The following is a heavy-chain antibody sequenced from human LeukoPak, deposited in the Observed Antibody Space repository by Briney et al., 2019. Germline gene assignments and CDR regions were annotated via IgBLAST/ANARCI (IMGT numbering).Heavy chain of an antibody. V-gene: IGHV4-34*01. CDR1: GGSFSGYY. J-gene: IGHJ4*02. CDR2: INHSGST. CDR3: ALTYYYGSGSY. D-gene: IGHD3-10*01. Sequence: SETLSLTCAVYGGSFSGYYWSWIRQPPGKGLEGIGEINHSGSTNYNPSLKSRVTISVDTSKNQFSLKLSSVTAADTAVYYCALTYYYGSGSYWGQGTLVTVSS.